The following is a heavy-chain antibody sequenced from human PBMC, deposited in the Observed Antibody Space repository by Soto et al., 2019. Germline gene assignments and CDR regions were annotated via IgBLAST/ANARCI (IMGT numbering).Heavy chain of an antibody. Sequence: GASVKVSCKASGYTFTSYGISWVRQAPGQGLEWMGWISAYNGNTNYAQKLQGRVTMTTDTSTSTAYMELRSLRSDDTAVYHCARDGDPYYRGYSGYGVDYWGQGTLVTVSS. J-gene: IGHJ4*02. V-gene: IGHV1-18*01. D-gene: IGHD5-12*01. CDR3: ARDGDPYYRGYSGYGVDY. CDR1: GYTFTSYG. CDR2: ISAYNGNT.